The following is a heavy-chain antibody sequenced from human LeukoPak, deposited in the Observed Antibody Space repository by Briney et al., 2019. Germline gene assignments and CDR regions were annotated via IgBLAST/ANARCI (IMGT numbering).Heavy chain of an antibody. D-gene: IGHD1-26*01. V-gene: IGHV3-11*01. CDR1: GFSFSNAW. CDR2: ISNSGSTI. CDR3: ARGLRFGSGTFDPLGY. Sequence: PGGSLRLSCAASGFSFSNAWMNWVRQAPGKGLEWVSYISNSGSTIYYADSVKGRFTISRDNAKNSLYLQMNSLRAEDTAVYSCARGLRFGSGTFDPLGYWGQGALVTVSS. J-gene: IGHJ4*02.